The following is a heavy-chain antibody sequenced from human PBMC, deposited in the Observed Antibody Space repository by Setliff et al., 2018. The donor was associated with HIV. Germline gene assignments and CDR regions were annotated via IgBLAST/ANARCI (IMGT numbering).Heavy chain of an antibody. CDR2: INHGGTT. D-gene: IGHD2-15*01. Sequence: SETLSLTCAVYGESFSGHYWSWIRQPPGKGLEWIGEINHGGTTNYNPSLKSRLTLSVDTSKNQFSLKLTSVTAADSGVFYCARGRRGGTRGYFYYMDVWGRGTTVTV. CDR1: GESFSGHY. CDR3: ARGRRGGTRGYFYYMDV. V-gene: IGHV4-34*01. J-gene: IGHJ6*03.